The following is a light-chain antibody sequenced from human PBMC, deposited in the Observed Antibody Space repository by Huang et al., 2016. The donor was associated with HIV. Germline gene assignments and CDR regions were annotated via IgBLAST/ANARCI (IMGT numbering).Light chain of an antibody. J-gene: IGKJ1*01. CDR3: QKYDSVPRT. CDR2: AAS. V-gene: IGKV1-27*01. CDR1: QDIKNY. Sequence: DIQMTQYPSSLSASVGDRVTITCRASQDIKNYLAWYQHKAGQVPKLLIYAASSLQSGVPSRFSGSGSGTDFTLSIISLQPEDVAIYYCQKYDSVPRTFGQGTKVDIK.